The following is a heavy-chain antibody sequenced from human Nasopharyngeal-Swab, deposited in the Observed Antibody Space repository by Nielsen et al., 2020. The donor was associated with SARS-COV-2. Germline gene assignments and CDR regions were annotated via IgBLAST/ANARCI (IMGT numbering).Heavy chain of an antibody. CDR3: ASNPLYCSSTSCYHDAFDI. CDR1: GYTFTSYG. J-gene: IGHJ3*02. Sequence: ASVKASCKASGYTFTSYGISWVRQAPEQGLEWMGWISAYNGNTNYAQKLQGRVTMTTDTSTSTAYMELRSLRSDDTAVYYCASNPLYCSSTSCYHDAFDIWGQGTMVTVSS. V-gene: IGHV1-18*01. D-gene: IGHD2-2*01. CDR2: ISAYNGNT.